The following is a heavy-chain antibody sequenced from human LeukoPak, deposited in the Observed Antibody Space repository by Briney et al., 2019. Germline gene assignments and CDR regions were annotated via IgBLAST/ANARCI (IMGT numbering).Heavy chain of an antibody. J-gene: IGHJ6*03. V-gene: IGHV4-34*01. Sequence: PSETLSLTCAVYGGSFSGYYWSWIRQPPGKGLEWIGEINHSGSTNYIPSLKSRVTISVDTSKNQFSLKLSSVTAADTAVYYCAREPRDSNAPHLYYYMDVWGKGTTVTVSS. CDR3: AREPRDSNAPHLYYYMDV. CDR2: INHSGST. CDR1: GGSFSGYY. D-gene: IGHD2-15*01.